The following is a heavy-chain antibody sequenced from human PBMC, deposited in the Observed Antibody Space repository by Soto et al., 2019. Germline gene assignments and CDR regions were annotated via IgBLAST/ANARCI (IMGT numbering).Heavy chain of an antibody. CDR1: GFTFSSYA. CDR3: AKDFSLEWLLPLIDY. D-gene: IGHD3-22*01. CDR2: ISGSGGST. J-gene: IGHJ4*02. V-gene: IGHV3-23*01. Sequence: GGSLRLSCAASGFTFSSYAMSWVRQAPGKGLEWVSAISGSGGSTYYADSVKGRFTISRDNSKNTLYLQMNSLRAEDTAVYYCAKDFSLEWLLPLIDYWGQGTLVTVSS.